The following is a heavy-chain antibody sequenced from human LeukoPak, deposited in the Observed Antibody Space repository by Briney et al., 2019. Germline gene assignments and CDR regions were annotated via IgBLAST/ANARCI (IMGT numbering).Heavy chain of an antibody. V-gene: IGHV4-39*01. Sequence: SETLSLTCIVSGGSISRSSYYWGWIRQPPGKGLEWIGTIYYSGITYYNPSLKSRVTISVDTSKSRFSLKLSSVTAADTAVYYCARPFGKRYTWDYWGQGALVTVSS. D-gene: IGHD2-2*02. CDR2: IYYSGIT. CDR1: GGSISRSSYY. CDR3: ARPFGKRYTWDY. J-gene: IGHJ4*02.